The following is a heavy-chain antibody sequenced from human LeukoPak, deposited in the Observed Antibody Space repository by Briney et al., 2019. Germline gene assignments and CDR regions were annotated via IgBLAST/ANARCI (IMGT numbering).Heavy chain of an antibody. CDR3: TRHGRPVGTDWYFDL. D-gene: IGHD6-6*01. CDR1: GGSISSYY. V-gene: IGHV4-4*07. J-gene: IGHJ2*01. CDR2: IYTSGST. Sequence: SETLSLTCTVSGGSISSYYWSWIRQPAGKGLEWIGRIYTSGSTNYNPSLKSRVTMSVDTSKNQFSLKLSSVTATDTAVYYCTRHGRPVGTDWYFDLWGRGTLVTVSS.